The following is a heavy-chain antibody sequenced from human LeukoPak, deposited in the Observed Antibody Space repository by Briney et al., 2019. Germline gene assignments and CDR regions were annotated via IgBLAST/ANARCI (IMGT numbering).Heavy chain of an antibody. Sequence: GGSLRLSCAAFGFTFSSYSMNWVRQAPGKGLEWVSSISSTSSYIYYADSVKGRFTISRDNAKNSLYLQMNSLRADDTAVYYCTRASSGWTVDLYYFDYWGQGTLVTVSS. CDR3: TRASSGWTVDLYYFDY. D-gene: IGHD6-19*01. CDR2: ISSTSSYI. V-gene: IGHV3-21*01. J-gene: IGHJ4*02. CDR1: GFTFSSYS.